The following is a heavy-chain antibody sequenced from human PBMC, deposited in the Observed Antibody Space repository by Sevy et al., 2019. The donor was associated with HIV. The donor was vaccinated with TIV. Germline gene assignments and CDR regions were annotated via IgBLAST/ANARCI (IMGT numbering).Heavy chain of an antibody. Sequence: SETLSLTCAVSGGSISTNNWWSWVRQSPGEGLEWIGEIHHSGSTNYNLSLKSRVTMSVDKSKNQFSLKLTSVTAADTAVYYCARDLNDFWSGPLDVWGQGTTVTVSS. CDR3: ARDLNDFWSGPLDV. D-gene: IGHD3-3*01. CDR2: IHHSGST. J-gene: IGHJ6*02. CDR1: GGSISTNNW. V-gene: IGHV4-4*02.